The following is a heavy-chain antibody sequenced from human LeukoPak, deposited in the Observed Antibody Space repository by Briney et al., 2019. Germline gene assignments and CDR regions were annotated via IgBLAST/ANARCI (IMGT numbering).Heavy chain of an antibody. Sequence: GGSLRLSCAASGSTFSSYEMNWVRQAPGKGLEWVSYISSSGSTIYYADSVKGRFTISRDNAKNSLYLQMNSLRAEDTAVYYCASGSYYYDSSGYYYAYWGQGTLVTVSS. V-gene: IGHV3-48*03. D-gene: IGHD3-22*01. J-gene: IGHJ4*02. CDR3: ASGSYYYDSSGYYYAY. CDR1: GSTFSSYE. CDR2: ISSSGSTI.